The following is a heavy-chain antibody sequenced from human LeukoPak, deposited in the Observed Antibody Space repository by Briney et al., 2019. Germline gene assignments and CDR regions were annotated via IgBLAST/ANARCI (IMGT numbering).Heavy chain of an antibody. CDR2: IWYDGSNK. V-gene: IGHV3-33*01. J-gene: IGHJ4*02. Sequence: GGSLRLSCAASGFTFSSYGMHWVRQAPGKGLEWVAVIWYDGSNKYYADSVKGRFTISRDNSKNTLYLQMNSLRAEDTAVYYCARCSGSSTYHSDDYWGQGTLVTVSS. D-gene: IGHD2-15*01. CDR3: ARCSGSSTYHSDDY. CDR1: GFTFSSYG.